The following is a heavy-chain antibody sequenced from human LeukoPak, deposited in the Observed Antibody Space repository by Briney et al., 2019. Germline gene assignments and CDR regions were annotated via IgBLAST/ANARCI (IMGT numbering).Heavy chain of an antibody. V-gene: IGHV1-18*01. CDR2: ISAYNGNT. CDR1: GYTFISYG. J-gene: IGHJ4*02. CDR3: ARFSHDILTGYYAYYFDY. D-gene: IGHD3-9*01. Sequence: GASVKVSCKASGYTFISYGISWVRQAPGQGLEWMGWISAYNGNTDYAQKFQGRVTMTTDTSTSTAYMELRSLRSDDTAVYYCARFSHDILTGYYAYYFDYWGQGTLVTVSS.